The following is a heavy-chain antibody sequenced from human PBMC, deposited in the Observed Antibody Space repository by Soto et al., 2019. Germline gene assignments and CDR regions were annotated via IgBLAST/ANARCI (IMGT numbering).Heavy chain of an antibody. V-gene: IGHV3-23*01. CDR2: ISNTGAST. D-gene: IGHD1-26*01. CDR1: GFTFNNYA. J-gene: IGHJ4*02. CDR3: AKDQIWEVPHFFDY. Sequence: GGSLRLSCAASGFTFNNYAMSWVRQAPGKGPEWVSTISNTGASTYYADSVKGRFTISRDISTDTLYLQMSSLRAEDTAVYYCAKDQIWEVPHFFDYWGQGTLVTVSS.